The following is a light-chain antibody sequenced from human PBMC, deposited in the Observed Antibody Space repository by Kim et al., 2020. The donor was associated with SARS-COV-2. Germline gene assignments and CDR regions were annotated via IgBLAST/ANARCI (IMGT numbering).Light chain of an antibody. J-gene: IGLJ2*01. CDR1: SLRSYY. CDR3: NSRGSNDNVL. Sequence: VALGQTVKITCQGDSLRSYYATWYQQKPGQAPIVVIYGKNNRPSGIPDRFSGSSSGDTASLTSTGAQAGEEADYYCNSRGSNDNVLFGGGTQLTVL. V-gene: IGLV3-19*01. CDR2: GKN.